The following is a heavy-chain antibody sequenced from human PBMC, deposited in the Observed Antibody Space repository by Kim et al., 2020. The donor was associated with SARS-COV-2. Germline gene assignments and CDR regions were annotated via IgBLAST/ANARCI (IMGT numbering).Heavy chain of an antibody. D-gene: IGHD6-13*01. CDR3: ARFIAAAADY. V-gene: IGHV4-4*02. Sequence: TNSSPARKSRVTISVDMSKNQFSLKRSSVTAADTAVYYCARFIAAAADYWGQGTLVTVSS. CDR2: T. J-gene: IGHJ4*02.